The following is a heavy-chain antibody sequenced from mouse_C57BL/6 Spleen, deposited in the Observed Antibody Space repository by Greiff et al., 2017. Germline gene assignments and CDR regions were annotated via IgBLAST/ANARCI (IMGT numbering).Heavy chain of an antibody. CDR3: ARFPYDRAMDY. V-gene: IGHV1-61*01. CDR1: GYTFTNYW. Sequence: QVQLQQPGAELVRPGSSVKLSCKASGYTFTNYWMDWVKQRPGQGLEWIGNIYPSDSETHYNQKFKDKATLTVDKSSSTAYMQLSSLTSEDSAVYYCARFPYDRAMDYWGQGTSVTVSS. CDR2: IYPSDSET. D-gene: IGHD2-12*01. J-gene: IGHJ4*01.